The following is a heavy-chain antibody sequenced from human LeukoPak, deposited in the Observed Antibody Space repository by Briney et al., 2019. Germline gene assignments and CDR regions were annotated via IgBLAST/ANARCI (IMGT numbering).Heavy chain of an antibody. Sequence: SETLSLTCTVSGGSISSGGYYWSWIRQHPGKGLEWIGYIYYSGSTYYNPSLKSRVTISVDTSKNQFSLKLSSVTAADTAVYYCARESGGQRTASGRYFDHWGQGTLVTVSS. V-gene: IGHV4-31*03. D-gene: IGHD6-25*01. CDR2: IYYSGST. J-gene: IGHJ4*02. CDR3: ARESGGQRTASGRYFDH. CDR1: GGSISSGGYY.